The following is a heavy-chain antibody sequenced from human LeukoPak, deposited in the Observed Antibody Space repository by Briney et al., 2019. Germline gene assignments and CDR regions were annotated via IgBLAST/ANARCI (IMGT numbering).Heavy chain of an antibody. CDR3: AGEAYCGGDCYFDY. CDR2: IYTSGST. Sequence: PSETLSLTCTVSGGSISSYYWSWIRQPAGKGLEWIGRIYTSGSTNYNPSLKSRVTMSVDTSKNQFSLKLSSVTAADTAVYYCAGEAYCGGDCYFDYWGQGTLVTVSS. CDR1: GGSISSYY. V-gene: IGHV4-4*07. J-gene: IGHJ4*02. D-gene: IGHD2-21*02.